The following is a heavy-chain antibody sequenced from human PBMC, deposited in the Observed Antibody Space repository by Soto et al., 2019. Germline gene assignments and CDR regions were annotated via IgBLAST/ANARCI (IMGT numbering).Heavy chain of an antibody. V-gene: IGHV3-15*01. Sequence: GSLRFSCAASGFTFSNAWMSWVRQAPGKGLEWVGRIKSKTDGGTTDYAAPVKGRFTISRDDSKNTLYLQMNSLKTEDTAVYYCTTDRRRSITMVRGDPTQRYYYYGMDVWGQGTTVTVSS. CDR1: GFTFSNAW. CDR2: IKSKTDGGTT. J-gene: IGHJ6*02. CDR3: TTDRRRSITMVRGDPTQRYYYYGMDV. D-gene: IGHD3-10*01.